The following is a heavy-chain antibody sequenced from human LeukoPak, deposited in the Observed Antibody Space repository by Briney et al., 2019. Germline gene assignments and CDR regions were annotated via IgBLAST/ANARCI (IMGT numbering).Heavy chain of an antibody. J-gene: IGHJ4*02. Sequence: GGSLRLSCAASGFTVSSNYMSWVRQAPGKGLEWVSVIYSGGSTYYADSVKGRFTISRDNSKNTLYLQMNSLRAEDTAVYYCARQSSGRFFDYWGQGTLVTVSS. CDR2: IYSGGST. CDR1: GFTVSSNY. D-gene: IGHD6-19*01. V-gene: IGHV3-53*01. CDR3: ARQSSGRFFDY.